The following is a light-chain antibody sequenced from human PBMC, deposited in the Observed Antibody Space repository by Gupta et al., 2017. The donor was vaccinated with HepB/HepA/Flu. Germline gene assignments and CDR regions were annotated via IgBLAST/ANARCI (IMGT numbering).Light chain of an antibody. CDR1: SAHDTHA. J-gene: IGLJ3*02. CDR3: QNWDRGVNGV. V-gene: IGLV4-69*01. Sequence: QFVLTQSPSASASLGASVKLTCTLSSAHDTHAIAWHQQQTQKGPRFLMMVISEGTHIKGDGIPERCEGSRSGADPYALTSRIQFADEADEYCQNWDRGVNGVFGGGTTLTVL. CDR2: VISEGTH.